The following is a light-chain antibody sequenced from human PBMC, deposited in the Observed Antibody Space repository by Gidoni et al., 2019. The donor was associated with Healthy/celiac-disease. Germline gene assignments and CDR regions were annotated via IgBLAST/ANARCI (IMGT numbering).Light chain of an antibody. Sequence: QSALTQPASVSGSPAPSITISCTGTSSDVGGYNYVSWYQQHPGKAPKLMIYDVSNRPSGVSNRFSGSKSGNTASLTISGLQAEDEADYDCSSYTSSSTLIFGTGTKVTVL. V-gene: IGLV2-14*01. CDR3: SSYTSSSTLI. CDR1: SSDVGGYNY. J-gene: IGLJ1*01. CDR2: DVS.